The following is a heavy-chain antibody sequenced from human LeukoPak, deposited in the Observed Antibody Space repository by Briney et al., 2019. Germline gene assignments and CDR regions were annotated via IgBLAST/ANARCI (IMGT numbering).Heavy chain of an antibody. CDR2: IKQDGSEK. Sequence: PGGSLRLSCAASGFTFSNYWMNWVRQAPGKGLEWVANIKQDGSEKYYADSVKGRFTISRDNAKNSLYLQMNSLRAEDTAVYYCASTSRMDVWGKGTTVTVSS. J-gene: IGHJ6*04. V-gene: IGHV3-7*01. D-gene: IGHD1-1*01. CDR3: ASTSRMDV. CDR1: GFTFSNYW.